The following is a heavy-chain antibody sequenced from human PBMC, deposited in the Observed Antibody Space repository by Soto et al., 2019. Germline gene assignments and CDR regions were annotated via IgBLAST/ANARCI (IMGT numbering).Heavy chain of an antibody. V-gene: IGHV3-23*01. CDR1: GFTFSSYA. Sequence: GGSLRLSCAASGFTFSSYAMSWVRQAPGKGLEWVSAISGSGGSTYYADSVKGRFTISRDNSKNTLYLQMNSLRAEDTAVYYCAKPSGSGSYYVTYYFDYWGQGTLVTVAS. D-gene: IGHD3-10*01. CDR2: ISGSGGST. CDR3: AKPSGSGSYYVTYYFDY. J-gene: IGHJ4*02.